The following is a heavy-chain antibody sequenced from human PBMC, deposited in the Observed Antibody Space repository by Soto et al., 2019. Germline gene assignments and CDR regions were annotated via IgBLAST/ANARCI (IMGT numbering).Heavy chain of an antibody. CDR2: IYYSGST. V-gene: IGHV4-39*01. CDR1: AGSISSSSYY. J-gene: IGHJ4*02. CDR3: ARHFGGGHYYRDY. D-gene: IGHD2-15*01. Sequence: QLQLQESGPGLVKPSENLSLTCTVSAGSISSSSYYWGWIRQPPGKGLEWIGSIYYSGSTYYNPSLKRRVTIAVDTFKNHFSLKLSSVTAADTAVYYCARHFGGGHYYRDYWGQGTLVTVSS.